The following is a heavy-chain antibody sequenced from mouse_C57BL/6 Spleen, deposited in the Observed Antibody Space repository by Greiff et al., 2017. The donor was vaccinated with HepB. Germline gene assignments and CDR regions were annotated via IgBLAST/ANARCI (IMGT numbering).Heavy chain of an antibody. CDR2: IHPNSGST. D-gene: IGHD1-1*01. V-gene: IGHV1-64*01. CDR3: ARKDLRDGYAMDY. J-gene: IGHJ4*01. Sequence: QVHVKQPGAELVKPGASVKLSCKASGYTFTSYWMHWVKQRPGQGLEWIGMIHPNSGSTNYNEKFKSKATLTVDKSSSTAYMQLSSLTSEDSAVYYCARKDLRDGYAMDYWGQGTSVTVSS. CDR1: GYTFTSYW.